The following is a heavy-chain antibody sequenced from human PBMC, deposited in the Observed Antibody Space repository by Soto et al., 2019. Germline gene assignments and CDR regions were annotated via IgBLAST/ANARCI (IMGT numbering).Heavy chain of an antibody. CDR2: IYYSGST. J-gene: IGHJ5*02. V-gene: IGHV4-39*01. D-gene: IGHD3-3*01. CDR3: ARPYYDFWSGYNNWFDP. CDR1: GGSISSSSYY. Sequence: QLQLQESGPGLVKPSETLSLTCTVSGGSISSSSYYWGWIRQPPGKGLEWIGSIYYSGSTYYNPSPKSRVTISVDTSKNQFSLKLSSVTAADTAVYYCARPYYDFWSGYNNWFDPWGQGTLVTVSS.